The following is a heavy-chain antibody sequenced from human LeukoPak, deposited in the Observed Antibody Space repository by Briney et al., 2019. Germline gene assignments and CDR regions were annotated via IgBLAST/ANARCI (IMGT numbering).Heavy chain of an antibody. CDR1: GFSFSRNS. D-gene: IGHD3-22*01. Sequence: PGGSLRLSCTASGFSFSRNSMNWVRQAPGKGLEWISYISSDGSTIYYADSVKGRFTISRDNARNSLYLQMNSLRAEDTAVYYCAKDPLLYYYDSSGYSDYWGQGTLVTVSS. CDR3: AKDPLLYYYDSSGYSDY. CDR2: ISSDGSTI. J-gene: IGHJ4*02. V-gene: IGHV3-48*01.